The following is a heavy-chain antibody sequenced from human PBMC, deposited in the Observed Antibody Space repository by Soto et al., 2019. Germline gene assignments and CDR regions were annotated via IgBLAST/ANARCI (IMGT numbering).Heavy chain of an antibody. CDR3: AKDGAVAGTGGMDV. D-gene: IGHD6-19*01. CDR1: GFTFSSYG. CDR2: IPYDGGNK. V-gene: IGHV3-30*18. Sequence: GGSLRLSCAASGFTFSSYGMHWVRQAPGKGLEWVAVIPYDGGNKYYANSVKGRFTISRDNSKNTLYLQMNSLRAEDTAVYYCAKDGAVAGTGGMDVWGQGTTVTVSS. J-gene: IGHJ6*02.